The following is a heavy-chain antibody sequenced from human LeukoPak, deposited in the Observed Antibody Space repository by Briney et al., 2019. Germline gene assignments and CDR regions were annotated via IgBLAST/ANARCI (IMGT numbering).Heavy chain of an antibody. CDR3: ARDSPYGDYVSY. D-gene: IGHD4-17*01. Sequence: SETLSLTCTVSGGSISSYYWSWIRQPPGKGLEWIGYIYYSGSTNYNPSLKSRVTVSVDTSKNQFSLKLSSVTAADTAVYYCARDSPYGDYVSYWGQGTLVTVSS. CDR1: GGSISSYY. J-gene: IGHJ4*02. CDR2: IYYSGST. V-gene: IGHV4-59*01.